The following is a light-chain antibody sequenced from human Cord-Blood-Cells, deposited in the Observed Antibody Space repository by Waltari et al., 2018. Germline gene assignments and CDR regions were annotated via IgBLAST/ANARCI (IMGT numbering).Light chain of an antibody. CDR3: CSYAGSSTLV. J-gene: IGLJ2*01. Sequence: QSALTQTASVSGSPGQSITIYCTGTSRDVGSYNLVTWYQQHPGKAPKLMIYEGSKRPSGVSNRFSGSKSGNTASLTISGLQAEDEADYYCCSYAGSSTLVFGGGTKLTVL. CDR1: SRDVGSYNL. CDR2: EGS. V-gene: IGLV2-23*01.